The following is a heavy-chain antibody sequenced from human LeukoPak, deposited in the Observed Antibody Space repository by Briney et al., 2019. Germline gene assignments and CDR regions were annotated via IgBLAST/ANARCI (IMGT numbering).Heavy chain of an antibody. V-gene: IGHV3-30-3*01. D-gene: IGHD3-3*01. CDR1: GFTFSSYA. J-gene: IGHJ6*02. Sequence: PGRSLRLSCAASGFTFSSYAMHWVRQAPGKGLEWVAVISYDGSNKYYADSVKGRFTISRDNSKNTLYLQMNSLRAEDTAVYYCARDLNRLQVLRFLEWLSPNYYYYGMDVWGQGTTVTVSS. CDR3: ARDLNRLQVLRFLEWLSPNYYYYGMDV. CDR2: ISYDGSNK.